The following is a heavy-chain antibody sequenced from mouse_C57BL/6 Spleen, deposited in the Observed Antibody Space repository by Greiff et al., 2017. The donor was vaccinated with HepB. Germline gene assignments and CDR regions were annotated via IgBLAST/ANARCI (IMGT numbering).Heavy chain of an antibody. J-gene: IGHJ4*01. CDR2: IRSKSNNYAT. V-gene: IGHV10-1*01. CDR3: VRPGGNYGAMDY. CDR1: GFSFNTYA. D-gene: IGHD2-1*01. Sequence: EVHLVESGGGLVQPKGSLKLSCAASGFSFNTYAMNWVRQAPGKGLEWVARIRSKSNNYATYYADSVKDRFTISREDSESMLYLQMNNVKTEDTAMYYGVRPGGNYGAMDYWGQGTSVTVSS.